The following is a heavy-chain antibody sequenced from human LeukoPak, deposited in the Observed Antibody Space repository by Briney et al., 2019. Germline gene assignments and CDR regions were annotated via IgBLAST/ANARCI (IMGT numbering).Heavy chain of an antibody. CDR3: ARVGVAAAGTMNG. CDR2: ISSNGGST. J-gene: IGHJ4*02. V-gene: IGHV3-64*01. D-gene: IGHD6-13*01. CDR1: GFTFSSYA. Sequence: PGGSLRLSCAASGFTFSSYAMHWVRQAPGKGLEYVSAISSNGGSTYYANSVKGRFTISRDNSKNTLYLQMGSLRAEDMAVYYCARVGVAAAGTMNGWGQGTLVTVSS.